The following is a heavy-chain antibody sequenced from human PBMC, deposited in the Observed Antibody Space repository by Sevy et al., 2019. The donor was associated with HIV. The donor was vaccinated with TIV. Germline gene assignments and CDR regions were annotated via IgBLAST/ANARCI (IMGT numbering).Heavy chain of an antibody. D-gene: IGHD4-4*01. CDR3: AKDQQVEMTTYFDY. CDR2: ISYGGSNK. V-gene: IGHV3-30*18. Sequence: GGSLRLSCAASGFTFSSYGMHWVRQAPGKGLEWVAVISYGGSNKYYADSVKGRFTISRDNSKNTLYLQMNSLRAEDTAVYYCAKDQQVEMTTYFDYWGQGTLVTVSS. J-gene: IGHJ4*02. CDR1: GFTFSSYG.